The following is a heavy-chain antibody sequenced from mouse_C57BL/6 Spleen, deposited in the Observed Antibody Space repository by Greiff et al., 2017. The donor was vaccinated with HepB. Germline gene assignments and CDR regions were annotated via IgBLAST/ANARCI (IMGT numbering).Heavy chain of an antibody. Sequence: QVQLQQPGAELVMPGASVKLSCKASGYTFTSYWMHWVKQSPGQGLEWIGEIDPSDSYTNYNQKFKGKSTLTVDKSSSTAYMQLSSLTSEDSAVYYCARGVVATGYFDYWGQGTTLTVSS. J-gene: IGHJ2*01. CDR3: ARGVVATGYFDY. CDR1: GYTFTSYW. D-gene: IGHD1-1*01. V-gene: IGHV1-69*01. CDR2: IDPSDSYT.